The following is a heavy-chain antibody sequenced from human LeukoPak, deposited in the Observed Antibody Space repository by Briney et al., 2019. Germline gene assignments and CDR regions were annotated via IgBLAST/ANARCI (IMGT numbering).Heavy chain of an antibody. CDR2: IRSKANSYAT. CDR1: GLTFSGSA. D-gene: IGHD2-2*01. Sequence: GGSLRLSCAASGLTFSGSAMHWVRQASGKGLEWVGRIRSKANSYATAYAASVKGRFTISRDDSKNTAYLQMNSLKTEDTAVYYCTTPTVGYCSSTSCPIGIWGQGTLVTVSS. V-gene: IGHV3-73*01. CDR3: TTPTVGYCSSTSCPIGI. J-gene: IGHJ1*01.